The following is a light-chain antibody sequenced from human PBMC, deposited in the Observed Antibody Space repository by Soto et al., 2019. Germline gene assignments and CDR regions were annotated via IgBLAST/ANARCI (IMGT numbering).Light chain of an antibody. CDR1: SSDVGAYNY. CDR2: EVT. J-gene: IGLJ3*02. CDR3: SSYTTINTGV. V-gene: IGLV2-14*01. Sequence: QSVLTQPVSVSGSPGQSITISCSGTSSDVGAYNYVSWYQHHPGKAPKLIVCEVTNRPPGVSFRFSGSKSGNTASLTISGLQAEDEADYYCSSYTTINTGVFGGGTKATVL.